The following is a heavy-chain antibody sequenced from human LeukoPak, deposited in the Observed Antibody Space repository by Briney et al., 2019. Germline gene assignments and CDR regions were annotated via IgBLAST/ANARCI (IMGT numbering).Heavy chain of an antibody. J-gene: IGHJ5*02. CDR3: ARSGDLMPGFDP. CDR1: GGSFSGYY. D-gene: IGHD2-8*01. CDR2: INHSGST. V-gene: IGHV4-34*01. Sequence: SETLSLTCAVYGGSFSGYYWSWIRQPPGKGLEWIGEINHSGSTNYNPSLKSRVTISVDTSKNQFSLKLSSVTAADTAVYYCARSGDLMPGFDPWGQGTLVTVSS.